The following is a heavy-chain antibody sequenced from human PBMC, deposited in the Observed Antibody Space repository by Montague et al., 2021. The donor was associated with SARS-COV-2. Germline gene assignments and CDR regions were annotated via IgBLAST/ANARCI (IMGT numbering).Heavy chain of an antibody. CDR3: ARGFDI. J-gene: IGHJ3*02. Sequence: SETLSLTCTVSGGSISSYYWSWIRQPPGKGLEWIGYIYYSGRNNYNPSLKSRVTISVATSKNQSSLKLSSVTAADTAVYYCARGFDIWGQGTMVTVSS. CDR1: GGSISSYY. CDR2: IYYSGRN. V-gene: IGHV4-59*01.